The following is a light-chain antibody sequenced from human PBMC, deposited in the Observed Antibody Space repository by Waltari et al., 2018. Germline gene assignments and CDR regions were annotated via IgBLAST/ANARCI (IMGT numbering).Light chain of an antibody. Sequence: QSALTQPPSVSGSPGQSVTISCTGTSTDVGPFDRVSWYQQPPGPAPKLLIFEVSNRPSGVPDRFSGSASGNTASLTISGLQAEDEADYYCCLYTTNFYVFAPATKVTVL. V-gene: IGLV2-18*01. J-gene: IGLJ1*01. CDR2: EVS. CDR3: CLYTTNFYV. CDR1: STDVGPFDR.